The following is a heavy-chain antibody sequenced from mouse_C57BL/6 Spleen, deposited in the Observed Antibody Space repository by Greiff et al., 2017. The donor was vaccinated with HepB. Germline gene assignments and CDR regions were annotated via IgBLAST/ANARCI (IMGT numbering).Heavy chain of an antibody. Sequence: VQLQQSGPVLVKPGPSVKISCKASGFTFTDYYMHWVKQSHGKSLEWIGLVYPYNGGTSYNQKSKGKATLTVDTSSSTAYMELNSLTSEDSAVYYCAREEGSMVTTIRKTFFAYWGQGTLVTVSA. J-gene: IGHJ3*01. D-gene: IGHD2-2*01. V-gene: IGHV1-36*01. CDR2: VYPYNGGT. CDR3: AREEGSMVTTIRKTFFAY. CDR1: GFTFTDYY.